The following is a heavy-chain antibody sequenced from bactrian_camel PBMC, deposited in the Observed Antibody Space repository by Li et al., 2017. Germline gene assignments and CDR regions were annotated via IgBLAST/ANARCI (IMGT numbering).Heavy chain of an antibody. V-gene: IGHV3S55*01. J-gene: IGHJ4*01. CDR2: IDTDGGI. CDR1: GDTIGRYC. CDR3: AINPDYGCRSDGAWAYTR. D-gene: IGHD5*01. Sequence: VQLVESGGGSVQVGGSLRLSCVASGDTIGRYCMGWFRQIPDKEREAVATIDTDGGIFYAASVKGRFTISKDNVKNTIYLQMNSLKPEDTAMYVCAINPDYGCRSDGAWAYTRWGQGTQVTVS.